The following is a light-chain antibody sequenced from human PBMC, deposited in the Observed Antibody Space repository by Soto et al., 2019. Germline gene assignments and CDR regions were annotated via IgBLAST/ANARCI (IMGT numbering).Light chain of an antibody. J-gene: IGKJ4*01. Sequence: EIVLAQSPGTLSLSPGERATLSCRASQRVSNTYLAWYQQKPGQAPRLLIYGVSSRATGIPDRFSGSGSGTHFTLTISRLEPEDFAVYYCQQYSSSPVTFGGGTTVEIK. CDR1: QRVSNTY. CDR3: QQYSSSPVT. V-gene: IGKV3-20*01. CDR2: GVS.